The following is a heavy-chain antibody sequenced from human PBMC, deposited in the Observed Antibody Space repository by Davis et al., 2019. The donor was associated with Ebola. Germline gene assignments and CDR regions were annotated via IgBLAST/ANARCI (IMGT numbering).Heavy chain of an antibody. Sequence: PSETLSLTCTVSGGSISSYYWSWIRQPPGKGLEWIGYIYYSGSTNYNPSLKSRITISVDTSKNQFSLKLSSVTAADTAVYYCAREAIFGVVNPFDPWGQGTLVTVSS. CDR3: AREAIFGVVNPFDP. CDR2: IYYSGST. J-gene: IGHJ5*02. V-gene: IGHV4-59*01. CDR1: GGSISSYY. D-gene: IGHD3-3*01.